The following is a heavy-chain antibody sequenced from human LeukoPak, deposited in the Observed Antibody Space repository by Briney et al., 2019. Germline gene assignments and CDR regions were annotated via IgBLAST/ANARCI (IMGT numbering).Heavy chain of an antibody. D-gene: IGHD1-26*01. Sequence: GGSLRLSCAASGFTFSSYSMNWVRQAPGKGLEWVANIKQDGSEKYYVDSVKGRFTISRDNAKNSLYLQMNSLRAEDTAVYYCARVVTSGSYSFPPIEYFQHWGQGTLVTVSS. CDR1: GFTFSSYS. J-gene: IGHJ1*01. CDR2: IKQDGSEK. CDR3: ARVVTSGSYSFPPIEYFQH. V-gene: IGHV3-7*01.